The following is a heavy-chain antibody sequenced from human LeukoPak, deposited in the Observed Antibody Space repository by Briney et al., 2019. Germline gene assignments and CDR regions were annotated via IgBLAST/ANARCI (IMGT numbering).Heavy chain of an antibody. CDR2: IYHSGST. CDR1: GGSISSGGYS. D-gene: IGHD3-10*01. Sequence: SETLSLTCAVSGGSISSGGYSWSWIRQPPGKGLEWIGYIYHSGSTYYNPSLKSRVTISVDRSKNQFSLKLSSVTAADTAVYYCASSKGSGSYSSFDYWGQGTLVTVSS. V-gene: IGHV4-30-2*01. CDR3: ASSKGSGSYSSFDY. J-gene: IGHJ4*02.